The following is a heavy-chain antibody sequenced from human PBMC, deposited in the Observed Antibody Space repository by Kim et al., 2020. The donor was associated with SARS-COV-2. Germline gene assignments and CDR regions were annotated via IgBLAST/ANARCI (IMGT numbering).Heavy chain of an antibody. Sequence: ASVKVSCKASGYTFTSYDITWVHQAAGQGLEWMGWMNANSGNSGYAQNFQGRVTMTRNTSISTAYLELHNLGSDDTTVYYCARGEEKVYYYTMDVWGQGTTVIVSS. J-gene: IGHJ6*02. CDR1: GYTFTSYD. CDR2: MNANSGNS. V-gene: IGHV1-8*01. CDR3: ARGEEKVYYYTMDV.